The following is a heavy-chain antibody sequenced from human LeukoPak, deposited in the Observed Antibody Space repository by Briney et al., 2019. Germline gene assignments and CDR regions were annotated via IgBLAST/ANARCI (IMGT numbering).Heavy chain of an antibody. CDR1: GASISDYY. CDR3: ARESHRSGGY. Sequence: PSETLSLTCTVSGASISDYYWSWIRQPPGKGLEWIGEINHSGSTNYNPSLKSRVTISVDTSKNQFSLKLSSVTAADTAVYYCARESHRSGGYWGQGTLVTVSS. V-gene: IGHV4-34*01. CDR2: INHSGST. J-gene: IGHJ4*02. D-gene: IGHD6-19*01.